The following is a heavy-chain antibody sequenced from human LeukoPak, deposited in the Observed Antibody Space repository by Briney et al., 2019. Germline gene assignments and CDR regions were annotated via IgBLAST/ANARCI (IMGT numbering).Heavy chain of an antibody. CDR2: IYYTGST. J-gene: IGHJ6*03. D-gene: IGHD3-10*01. CDR1: GGSISTSSYY. V-gene: IGHV4-39*07. CDR3: ARVRAPRFPHYYYYMDV. Sequence: SETLSLTCTVSGGSISTSSYYWGWIRQPPGKGLEWIGSIYYTGSTYYNPSLKSRVTISVDTSKNQFSLKVSSVTAADTAVYYCARVRAPRFPHYYYYMDVWGKGTTVTVSS.